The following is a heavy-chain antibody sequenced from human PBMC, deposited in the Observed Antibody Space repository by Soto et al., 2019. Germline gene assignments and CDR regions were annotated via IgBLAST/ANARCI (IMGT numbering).Heavy chain of an antibody. Sequence: QVQLVQSGAEVKKPGSSMKVSCKVSGGTFRSYAINWVRQAPGQGLEWMGGITPISGTTNYAQKFQGRVTITADESTSTAYMGRSSLRYDDTAVYYCARAGTWGQGAPVTVSS. CDR3: ARAGT. CDR2: ITPISGTT. V-gene: IGHV1-69*01. CDR1: GGTFRSYA. J-gene: IGHJ5*02.